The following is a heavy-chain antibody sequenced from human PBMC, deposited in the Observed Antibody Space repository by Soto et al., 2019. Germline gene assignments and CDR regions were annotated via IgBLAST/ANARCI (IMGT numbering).Heavy chain of an antibody. CDR2: ISSSSSTI. CDR3: ARDAPPLAYYYDPNWFDP. V-gene: IGHV3-48*02. Sequence: GGSLRLSCAASGFTFSSYSMNWVRQAPGKGLEWVSYISSSSSTIYYADSVKGRFTISRDNAKNSLYLQMNSLRDEDTAVYCCARDAPPLAYYYDPNWFDPWGQGTLVTVSS. D-gene: IGHD3-22*01. CDR1: GFTFSSYS. J-gene: IGHJ5*02.